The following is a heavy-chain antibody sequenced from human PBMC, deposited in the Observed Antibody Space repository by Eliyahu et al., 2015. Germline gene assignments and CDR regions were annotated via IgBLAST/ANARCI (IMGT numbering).Heavy chain of an antibody. D-gene: IGHD2-8*01. CDR2: VYSSGST. CDR1: GXSISGFY. Sequence: QVQLQESGPGLVKPSETLSLTCTVSGXSISGFYWSWIRQPPGKGLEWIGFVYSSGSTSYNPSLKSRVTISVDTSNNQFSLKLSSVTAADTAMYYCARGDTNGYLVFGYWGQGTLVTVSS. V-gene: IGHV4-59*01. J-gene: IGHJ4*02. CDR3: ARGDTNGYLVFGY.